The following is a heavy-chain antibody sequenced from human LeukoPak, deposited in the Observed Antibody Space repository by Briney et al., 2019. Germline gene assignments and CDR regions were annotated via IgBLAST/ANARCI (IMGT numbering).Heavy chain of an antibody. D-gene: IGHD6-13*01. Sequence: GGSLRLSCAASGFTFSSYWMHWVRQAPGKGLEWVSYISSSGSTIYYADSVKGRFTISRDNAKNSLYLQMNSLRAEDTAVYYCARDRRIAAAGTARYYYYYYMDVWGKGTTVTVSS. CDR1: GFTFSSYW. CDR2: ISSSGSTI. V-gene: IGHV3-48*04. J-gene: IGHJ6*03. CDR3: ARDRRIAAAGTARYYYYYYMDV.